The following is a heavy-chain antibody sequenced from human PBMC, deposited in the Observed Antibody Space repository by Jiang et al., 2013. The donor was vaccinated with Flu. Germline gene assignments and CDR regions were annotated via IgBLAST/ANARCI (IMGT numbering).Heavy chain of an antibody. CDR1: GYTFTSYG. Sequence: GAEVKKPGASVKVSCKASGYTFTSYGISWVRQAPGQGLEWMGWISAYNGNTNYAQKLQGRVTMTTDTSASTAYMELRSLRSDDTAVYYCARDYRYCSSTSCPFDYWGQGTLVTVSS. CDR3: ARDYRYCSSTSCPFDY. D-gene: IGHD2-2*01. CDR2: ISAYNGNT. V-gene: IGHV1-18*04. J-gene: IGHJ4*02.